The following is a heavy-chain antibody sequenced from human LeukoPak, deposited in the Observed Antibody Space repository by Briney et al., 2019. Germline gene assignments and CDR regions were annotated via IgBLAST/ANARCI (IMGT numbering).Heavy chain of an antibody. D-gene: IGHD1-14*01. Sequence: PSETLSLTCTVSPDSTTSNFWSWVRQPPGKGLEWIGEIHRSGYTNYNPSLQSRVTISIDRSKNQIALELSSGTAADTAVYYCAREIVGGFNPGAYWGQGTLVTVSS. J-gene: IGHJ4*02. CDR2: IHRSGYT. CDR1: PDSTTSNF. V-gene: IGHV4-4*02. CDR3: AREIVGGFNPGAY.